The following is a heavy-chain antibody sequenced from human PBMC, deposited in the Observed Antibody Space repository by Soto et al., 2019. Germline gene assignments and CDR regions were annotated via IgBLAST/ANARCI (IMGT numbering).Heavy chain of an antibody. CDR2: IYQSGVT. Sequence: KLSETLSLTCNMSGDSYSISTYSWSWIRQPPGKALQWIGFIYQSGVTSYNRSLASRVSISLDRSNNQCSLKLKSVTAADTAVYFCARGQILPYSSTWRPFDSWGQGTLVTVSS. J-gene: IGHJ4*02. V-gene: IGHV4-30-2*01. CDR3: ARGQILPYSSTWRPFDS. D-gene: IGHD6-13*01. CDR1: GDSYSISTYS.